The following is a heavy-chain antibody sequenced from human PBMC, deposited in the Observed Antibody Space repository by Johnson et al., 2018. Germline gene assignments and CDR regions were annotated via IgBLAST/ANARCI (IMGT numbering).Heavy chain of an antibody. Sequence: VQLQESGGGLVQPGGSLRLSCAASGFTVSSNYMSWVRQAPGKGLEWVSVIYSGGSTYYADSVQGRFTISRDNSKNPLYLQMNSLRAEDTAVYYCAKDRPDRYSSGGKCFQHWGQGTLVTVSS. V-gene: IGHV3-53*01. D-gene: IGHD6-19*01. CDR1: GFTVSSNY. J-gene: IGHJ1*01. CDR2: IYSGGST. CDR3: AKDRPDRYSSGGKCFQH.